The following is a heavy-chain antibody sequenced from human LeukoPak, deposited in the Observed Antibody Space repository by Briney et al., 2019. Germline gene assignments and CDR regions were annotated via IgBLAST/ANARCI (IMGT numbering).Heavy chain of an antibody. D-gene: IGHD6-13*01. Sequence: GASVKVSCKASGYTFTGYYIHWVRQAPGQGLEWMGIINPSGGSTSYAQKFQGRVTMTRDTSTSTVYMELSSLRSEDTAVYYCARGRISSSWFYYFDYWGQGTLVTVSS. V-gene: IGHV1-46*01. CDR2: INPSGGST. J-gene: IGHJ4*02. CDR3: ARGRISSSWFYYFDY. CDR1: GYTFTGYY.